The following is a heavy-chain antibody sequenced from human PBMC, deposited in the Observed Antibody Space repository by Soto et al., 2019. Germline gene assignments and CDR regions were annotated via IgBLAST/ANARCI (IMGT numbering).Heavy chain of an antibody. CDR2: IYWNDDK. CDR1: GFSLSTSGVG. Sequence: QITLKESGPTLVKPTQTLTLTCTFSGFSLSTSGVGVGWIRQPPGKALEWLALIYWNDDKRYSPSLKSRLTITKDTSKNQVVLTMTNMDPVDTATYYCAHRPGLQNYGSGSYYNQGYDAFDIWGQGTMVTVSS. V-gene: IGHV2-5*01. D-gene: IGHD3-10*01. CDR3: AHRPGLQNYGSGSYYNQGYDAFDI. J-gene: IGHJ3*02.